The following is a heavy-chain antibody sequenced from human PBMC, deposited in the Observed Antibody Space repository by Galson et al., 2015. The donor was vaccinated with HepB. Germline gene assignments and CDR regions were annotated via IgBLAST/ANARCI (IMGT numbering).Heavy chain of an antibody. CDR2: ISWNNGSL. CDR1: FFRPPAPS. Sequence: SLLLSFAPSFFRPPAPSIHWVRQPPGKGLEWVSGISWNNGSLGYADSVKGRYTISRDNGQNVVYLQMNNLRIEDTALYHCVRVGDDFWGGFYDWGQGTLVTVSS. CDR3: VRVGDDFWGGFYD. J-gene: IGHJ4*02. V-gene: IGHV3-9*02. D-gene: IGHD3-3*01.